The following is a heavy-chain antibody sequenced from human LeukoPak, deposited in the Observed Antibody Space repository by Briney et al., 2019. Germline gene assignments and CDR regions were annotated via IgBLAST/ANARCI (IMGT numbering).Heavy chain of an antibody. CDR1: GYTFTGYY. V-gene: IGHV1-2*02. CDR3: ARDNSVGDNAWWFDP. Sequence: GASVKVSCKASGYTFTGYYMHWVRQAPGQGLEWMGWINPNSGGTNYAQKFQGRVTMTRDMSTSTDYMELSSLRSEDTAIYYCARDNSVGDNAWWFDPWGQGNPGHRLL. CDR2: INPNSGGT. J-gene: IGHJ5*02. D-gene: IGHD1-26*01.